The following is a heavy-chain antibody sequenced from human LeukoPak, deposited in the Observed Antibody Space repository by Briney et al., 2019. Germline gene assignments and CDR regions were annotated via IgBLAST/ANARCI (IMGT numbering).Heavy chain of an antibody. J-gene: IGHJ5*02. V-gene: IGHV1-18*01. CDR3: ARVADFYEPPQFDP. CDR2: ISAYNGNT. CDR1: GYTFTSYG. Sequence: GASVKVSCKASGYTFTSYGISWVRQAPGQGLEWMGWISAYNGNTNYAQKLQGRVTMTTDTSTSTACMELRSLRSDDTAVYYCARVADFYEPPQFDPWGQGTLVTVSS. D-gene: IGHD2/OR15-2a*01.